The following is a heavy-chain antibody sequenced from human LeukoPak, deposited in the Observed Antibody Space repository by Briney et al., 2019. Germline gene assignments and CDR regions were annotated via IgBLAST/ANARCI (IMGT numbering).Heavy chain of an antibody. D-gene: IGHD6-19*01. CDR1: GFTFTNYD. CDR3: VKESGAVFGPDYFDS. CDR2: MNPNSGNT. V-gene: IGHV1-8*01. J-gene: IGHJ4*02. Sequence: ASVKVSCKASGFTFTNYDIHWVRQASGQGLEWMGWMNPNSGNTGYTQKFQGRVAMTRDNSITTAYLELSSLRSEDTAVYYCVKESGAVFGPDYFDSWGQGTLVTVSS.